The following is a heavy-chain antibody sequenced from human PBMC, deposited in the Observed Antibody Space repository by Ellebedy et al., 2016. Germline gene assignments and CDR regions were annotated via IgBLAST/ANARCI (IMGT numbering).Heavy chain of an antibody. CDR1: GFTFASYA. CDR2: IWYDGTKT. CDR3: VRNLDGYNYFFDY. V-gene: IGHV3-33*01. D-gene: IGHD5-24*01. Sequence: GESLKISXGAPGFTFASYAMHWVRQAPGKGLEWVALIWYDGTKTYYGDSVKGRFTISRDNSKNTLYLQMNSLGVEDTAVYYCVRNLDGYNYFFDYWGQGTLVTVS. J-gene: IGHJ4*02.